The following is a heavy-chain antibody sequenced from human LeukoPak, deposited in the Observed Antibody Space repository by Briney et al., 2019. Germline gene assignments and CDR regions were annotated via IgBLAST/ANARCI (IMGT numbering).Heavy chain of an antibody. J-gene: IGHJ4*02. D-gene: IGHD3-22*01. Sequence: ASVKVSCKASGGTFSSYAISWVRQAPGQGLEWMGGIIPIFGTANYAQKFQGRVTITADESTSTAYMELSSLRSEDTAVYYCARGTMIVVSYQYFDYWGQGTLVTVSS. CDR1: GGTFSSYA. V-gene: IGHV1-69*13. CDR3: ARGTMIVVSYQYFDY. CDR2: IIPIFGTA.